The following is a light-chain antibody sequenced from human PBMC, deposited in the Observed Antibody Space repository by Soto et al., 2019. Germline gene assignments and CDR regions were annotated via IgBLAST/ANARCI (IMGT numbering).Light chain of an antibody. Sequence: QSALTQPASVSGSPGQSITLSCTGTSSDIGGYDFVSWYQRYPGKAPKLIIYDVNNRPSGVSNRFSGSKSGNTASLTISGLQAEDEADYYCTSYASSSTLVVFGGGTQLTVL. V-gene: IGLV2-14*01. CDR1: SSDIGGYDF. J-gene: IGLJ7*01. CDR2: DVN. CDR3: TSYASSSTLVV.